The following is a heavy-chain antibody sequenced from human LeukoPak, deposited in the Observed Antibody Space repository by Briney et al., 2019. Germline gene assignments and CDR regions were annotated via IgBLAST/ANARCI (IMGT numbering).Heavy chain of an antibody. CDR1: GFTFSSYG. V-gene: IGHV3-23*01. CDR2: ISGSGGTT. J-gene: IGHJ4*02. Sequence: GGSLRLSCAVSGFTFSSYGMSWVRQAPGKGLEWVSSISGSGGTTYYADSVKGRFTVSRDTSKYTLYLQMNSLRADDTAVYYCAKSGLNRFDYWGQGTLVTVSS. CDR3: AKSGLNRFDY. D-gene: IGHD2-15*01.